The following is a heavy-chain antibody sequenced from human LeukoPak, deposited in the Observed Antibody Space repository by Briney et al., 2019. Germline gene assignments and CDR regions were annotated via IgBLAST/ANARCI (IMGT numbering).Heavy chain of an antibody. V-gene: IGHV4-38-2*02. CDR2: MYHSGST. CDR3: ATQSSTRSGWYEGGLDY. D-gene: IGHD6-19*01. CDR1: GYSISSGYY. J-gene: IGHJ4*02. Sequence: SETLSLTCTVSGYSISSGYYWGWIRQSPGKGLEWIASMYHSGSTYYNPSLKSRVTISVDTSKNQFSLKVSSVTAADTAVYYCATQSSTRSGWYEGGLDYWGQGTLVTVSS.